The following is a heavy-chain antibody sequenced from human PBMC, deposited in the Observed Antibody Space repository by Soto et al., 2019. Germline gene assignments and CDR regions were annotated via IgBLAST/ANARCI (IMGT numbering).Heavy chain of an antibody. D-gene: IGHD6-19*01. CDR1: GGSISSGGYY. Sequence: SETLCLTCTVSGGSISSGGYYWSWIRQHPGKGLEWIGYIYDSGSTYYNPSLKSRVTISVDTSKNQFSLKLSSVTAADTAVYYCASQATGWYPDYWGQGTLVTVSS. CDR3: ASQATGWYPDY. V-gene: IGHV4-31*03. J-gene: IGHJ4*02. CDR2: IYDSGST.